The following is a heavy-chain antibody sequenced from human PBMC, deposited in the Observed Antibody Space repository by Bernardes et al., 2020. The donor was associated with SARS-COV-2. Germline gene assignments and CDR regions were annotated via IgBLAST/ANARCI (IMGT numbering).Heavy chain of an antibody. CDR2: VYSSGAT. Sequence: LSLTCTVSGASISSGDYYWSWIRQPAGKGLEWIGRVYSSGATNYNPSLKSRVRISVDTSKRHFSLNLDSVTAADTAVYFCARGQRRSTWNFYYYYGLDVWGQGTTVTVSS. J-gene: IGHJ6*02. V-gene: IGHV4-61*02. CDR3: ARGQRRSTWNFYYYYGLDV. CDR1: GASISSGDYY. D-gene: IGHD6-13*01.